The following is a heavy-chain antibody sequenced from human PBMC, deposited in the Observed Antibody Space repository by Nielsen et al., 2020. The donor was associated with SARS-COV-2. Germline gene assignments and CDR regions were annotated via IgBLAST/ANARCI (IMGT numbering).Heavy chain of an antibody. CDR2: IHYTGSA. CDR3: VRDTLAHGLDV. CDR1: GDSIRNSRYY. J-gene: IGHJ6*02. V-gene: IGHV4-31*03. Sequence: SETLSLTCSVSGDSIRNSRYYWTWVRQPPGRGPEWIGNIHYTGSANYSPSLKSRLSMSLEASRNQFSLSVKSMTAADSAEYYCVRDTLAHGLDVWGQGTTVTVSS.